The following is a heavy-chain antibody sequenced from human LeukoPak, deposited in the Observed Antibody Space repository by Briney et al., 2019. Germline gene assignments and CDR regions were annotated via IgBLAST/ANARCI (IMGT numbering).Heavy chain of an antibody. CDR3: AKVWAGTNFYLDY. CDR1: GASVSSHY. D-gene: IGHD3-10*01. V-gene: IGHV4-59*02. Sequence: SETLSLTCTVSGASVSSHYWTWIRQPPGKGLGWIGYISHRGYTDYNPSLKSRATISVDTSENQLSLRVNSLTAADTAVYYCAKVWAGTNFYLDYWGQGILVTVSS. CDR2: ISHRGYT. J-gene: IGHJ4*02.